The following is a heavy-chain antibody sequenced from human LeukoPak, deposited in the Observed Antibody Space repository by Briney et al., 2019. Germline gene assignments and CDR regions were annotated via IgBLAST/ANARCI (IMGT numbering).Heavy chain of an antibody. CDR3: ARGPRSDVGISPYYMDV. D-gene: IGHD2-21*01. Sequence: SETLSLTSTVSGYSISSGYYWGWIRQSPGKGLEWIGSFHLSGNTFYNPSLKSRVTISEDASKNQFSLNLSSVTAADTAVYYCARGPRSDVGISPYYMDVWGKGTTVTVSS. V-gene: IGHV4-38-2*02. CDR1: GYSISSGYY. CDR2: FHLSGNT. J-gene: IGHJ6*03.